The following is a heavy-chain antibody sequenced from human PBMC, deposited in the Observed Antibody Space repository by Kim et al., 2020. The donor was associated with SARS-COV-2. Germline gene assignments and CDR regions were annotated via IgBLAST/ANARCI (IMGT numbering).Heavy chain of an antibody. D-gene: IGHD4-17*01. Sequence: TKYGVKVQGGVIITRDTSTNTDYMKLWSIRPDDTAMYYCARGAYGDVSFDYWGQGTLVTVSS. CDR2: T. V-gene: IGHV1-18*01. J-gene: IGHJ4*02. CDR3: ARGAYGDVSFDY.